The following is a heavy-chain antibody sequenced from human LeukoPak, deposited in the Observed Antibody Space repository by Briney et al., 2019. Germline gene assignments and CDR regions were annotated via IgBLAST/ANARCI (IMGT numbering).Heavy chain of an antibody. CDR1: GYTFTDYY. J-gene: IGHJ4*02. D-gene: IGHD1-7*01. Sequence: ASVKVSCKASGYTFTDYYMHWIRQAPGQGLEWMGWINPNSGGTNYPQKFRGRVTVTRDTSISTAYMELRSLRSDDTAVYYCARGLEAGNTAPHFDYWGQGTLVTASS. CDR3: ARGLEAGNTAPHFDY. V-gene: IGHV1-2*02. CDR2: INPNSGGT.